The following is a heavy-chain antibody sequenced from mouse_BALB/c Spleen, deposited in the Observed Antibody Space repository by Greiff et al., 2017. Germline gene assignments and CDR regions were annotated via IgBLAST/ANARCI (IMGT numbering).Heavy chain of an antibody. CDR2: INPSTGYT. CDR3: ARFPGYDYAMDY. Sequence: QVQLQQSGAELAKPGASVKMSCKASGYTFTSYWMHWVKQRPGQGLEWIGYINPSTGYTEYNQKFKDKATLTADKSSSTAYMQLSSLTSEDSAVYYCARFPGYDYAMDYWGQGTSVTVSS. J-gene: IGHJ4*01. CDR1: GYTFTSYW. D-gene: IGHD2-2*01. V-gene: IGHV1-7*01.